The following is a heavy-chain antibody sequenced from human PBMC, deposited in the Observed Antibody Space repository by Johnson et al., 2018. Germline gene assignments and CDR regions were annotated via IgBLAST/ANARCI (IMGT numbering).Heavy chain of an antibody. D-gene: IGHD3-16*01. CDR2: IYYSGST. CDR3: AGGSPIGPDY. V-gene: IGHV4-59*01. Sequence: QVQLQESGPRLVKPSETLSLTCTVSGGSSRSYYWSWIRQPPGKGLEWIGYIYYSGSTNYNSSLKSRVTISVDTSKNQFSRKLSSVTAADTAVYYCAGGSPIGPDYWGQGTLVTVSS. CDR1: GGSSRSYY. J-gene: IGHJ4*02.